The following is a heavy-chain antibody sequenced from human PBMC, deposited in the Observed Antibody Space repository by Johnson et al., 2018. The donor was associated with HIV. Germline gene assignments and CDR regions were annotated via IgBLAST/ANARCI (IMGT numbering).Heavy chain of an antibody. CDR3: ARDPDWSAFDI. J-gene: IGHJ3*02. CDR2: INEDGTGK. Sequence: VQLVESGGGLVQPGGSLRVSCAASGFTFSSYWMTWVRQAPGKGLEWVTTINEDGTGKNHVDSVKGRFSISRDNTKNSLYLQMDSLRVDDTAVYYCARDPDWSAFDIWGQGTMVTVSS. V-gene: IGHV3-7*05. D-gene: IGHD3-9*01. CDR1: GFTFSSYW.